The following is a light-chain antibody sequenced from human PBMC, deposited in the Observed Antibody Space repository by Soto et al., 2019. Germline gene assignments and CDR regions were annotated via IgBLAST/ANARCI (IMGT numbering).Light chain of an antibody. CDR3: CSHAGTYHVL. Sequence: QSALTQPRSVSGSPGQSVTISCTGTSSDVGAYNYVSWYQQHPGKAPKLIIYTVNKRPSGVPDRFSGSKSGNTASLTISGLQAEDEAHYYCCSHAGTYHVLFGGGTKLTVL. V-gene: IGLV2-11*01. CDR1: SSDVGAYNY. CDR2: TVN. J-gene: IGLJ2*01.